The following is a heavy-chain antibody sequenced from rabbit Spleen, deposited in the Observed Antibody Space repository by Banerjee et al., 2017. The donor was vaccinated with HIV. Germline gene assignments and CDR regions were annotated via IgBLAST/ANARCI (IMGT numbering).Heavy chain of an antibody. D-gene: IGHD2-1*01. CDR3: ARDNADYGGDGDTANL. CDR1: GFSFSAGYY. Sequence: QSLEESGGDLVKPGASLTLTCTASGFSFSAGYYMCWVRQAPGKGLEWSACIHAGSKNNIYYANWAKGRFTISKTSSTTVTLQMTSLTAADTATYFCARDNADYGGDGDTANLWGPGTLVTVS. J-gene: IGHJ4*01. V-gene: IGHV1S40*01. CDR2: IHAGSKNNI.